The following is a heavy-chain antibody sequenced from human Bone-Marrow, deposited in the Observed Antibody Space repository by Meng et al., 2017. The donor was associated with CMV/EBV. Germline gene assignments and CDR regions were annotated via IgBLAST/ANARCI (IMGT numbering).Heavy chain of an antibody. V-gene: IGHV4-39*07. J-gene: IGHJ5*02. CDR3: ASCYDSSGYHRNWFDP. Sequence: SETLSLTCTVSGGSISSSSYYWGWIRQPPGKGLEWIGSIYYSGSTYYNPSLKSRVTISVDTSKNQFSLKLTSVTAADTAVYYCASCYDSSGYHRNWFDPWGQGTLVAVFS. D-gene: IGHD3-22*01. CDR2: IYYSGST. CDR1: GGSISSSSYY.